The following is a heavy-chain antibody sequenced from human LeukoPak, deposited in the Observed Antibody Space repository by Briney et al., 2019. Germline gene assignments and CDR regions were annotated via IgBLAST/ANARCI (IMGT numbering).Heavy chain of an antibody. J-gene: IGHJ4*02. CDR3: ARTPGYCSGTSCYIGY. Sequence: SETLSLTCTVSGGFISSGDSSWSWIRQPPGKGLEWIGYIYSSGDTYYNPSLKSRVTISVDTSKNQFSLRLSSVTAADTAVYYCARTPGYCSGTSCYIGYWGQGTLVTVSS. V-gene: IGHV4-30-4*01. CDR1: GGFISSGDSS. CDR2: IYSSGDT. D-gene: IGHD2-2*02.